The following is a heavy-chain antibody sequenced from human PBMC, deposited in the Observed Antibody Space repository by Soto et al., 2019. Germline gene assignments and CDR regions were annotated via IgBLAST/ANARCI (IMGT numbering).Heavy chain of an antibody. J-gene: IGHJ6*02. CDR1: GGTFSSYA. CDR3: ARGRLGTTVTRAHYYYGMDV. CDR2: IIPIFGTA. Sequence: VASVKVSCKASGGTFSSYAISWVRQAPGQGLEWMGGIIPIFGTANYAQKFQGRVTITADESTSTAYMELSSLRSEDTAVYYCARGRLGTTVTRAHYYYGMDVWGQGTTVTVSS. V-gene: IGHV1-69*13. D-gene: IGHD4-4*01.